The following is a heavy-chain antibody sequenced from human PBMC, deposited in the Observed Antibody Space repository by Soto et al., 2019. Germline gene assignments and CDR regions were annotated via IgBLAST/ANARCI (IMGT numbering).Heavy chain of an antibody. CDR3: ASHIRGYSYGFFDY. D-gene: IGHD5-18*01. Sequence: GASVKPSSKASGVSFGSYTSSSVRQAPGQGLEWMGRIIPILGIANYAQKFQGRVTITADKSTSTAYMELSSLRSEDTAVYYCASHIRGYSYGFFDYWGQGTLVTVSS. CDR2: IIPILGIA. V-gene: IGHV1-69*02. CDR1: GVSFGSYT. J-gene: IGHJ4*02.